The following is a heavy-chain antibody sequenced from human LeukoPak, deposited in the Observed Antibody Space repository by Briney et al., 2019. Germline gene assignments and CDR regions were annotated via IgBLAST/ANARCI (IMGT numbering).Heavy chain of an antibody. J-gene: IGHJ4*02. V-gene: IGHV3-21*01. D-gene: IGHD2-15*01. CDR1: GFTFSSYS. Sequence: PGGSLRLSCAASGFTFSSYSMNRVRQAPGKGLEWVSSISSSSSYIYYADSVKGRFTISRDNAKNSLYLQMNSLRAEDTAVYYCARAHYCSGGSCYLDYWGQGTLATVSS. CDR3: ARAHYCSGGSCYLDY. CDR2: ISSSSSYI.